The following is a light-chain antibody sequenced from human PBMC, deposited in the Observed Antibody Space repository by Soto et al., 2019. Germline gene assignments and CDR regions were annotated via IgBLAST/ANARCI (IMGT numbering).Light chain of an antibody. CDR1: QSLRNND. CDR2: SAS. J-gene: IGKJ4*02. V-gene: IGKV3-20*01. Sequence: EIVLTQSPGTLSLSPGERATLSCRARQSLRNNDLAWYQQKPGQTPRLLIHSASSRATGIPDRFSGSGSGTDFTLNISRLEPEDCAVYYCQQFNNSPLTVGGGTKVEIK. CDR3: QQFNNSPLT.